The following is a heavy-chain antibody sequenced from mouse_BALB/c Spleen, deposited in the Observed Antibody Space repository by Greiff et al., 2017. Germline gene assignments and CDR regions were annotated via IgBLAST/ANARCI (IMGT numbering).Heavy chain of an antibody. D-gene: IGHD1-1*01. J-gene: IGHJ2*01. CDR1: GFTFSSYA. V-gene: IGHV5-6-5*01. Sequence: EVKLVESGGGLVKPGGSLKLSCAASGFTFSSYAMSWVRQTPEKRLEWVASISSGGSTYYPDSMKGRFTSSRDNARNILYLQMSSLRSEDTAMYYCASVYYGSLDYWGQGTTLTVSS. CDR3: ASVYYGSLDY. CDR2: ISSGGST.